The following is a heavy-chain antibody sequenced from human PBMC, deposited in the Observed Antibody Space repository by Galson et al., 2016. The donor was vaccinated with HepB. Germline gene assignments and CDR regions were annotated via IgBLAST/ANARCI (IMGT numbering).Heavy chain of an antibody. Sequence: SCAASGFTFSRRWMSWVRQSPEQGLEWLAYISEGGSTTSYVDSVKGRFTISRDDAKNSVYLQMSGLRVEDTATYYCARDPGGSGRGPGWFGPRGQGTLVTVSS. CDR1: GFTFSRRW. V-gene: IGHV3-7*01. CDR3: ARDPGGSGRGPGWFGP. J-gene: IGHJ5*02. CDR2: ISEGGSTT. D-gene: IGHD6-19*01.